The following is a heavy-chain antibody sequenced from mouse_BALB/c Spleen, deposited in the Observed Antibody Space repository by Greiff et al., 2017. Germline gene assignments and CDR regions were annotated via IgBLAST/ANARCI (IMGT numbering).Heavy chain of an antibody. V-gene: IGHV14-1*02. D-gene: IGHD1-1*01. Sequence: VQLQQSGAELVRPGALVKLSCKASGFNIKDYYMHWVKQRPEQGLEWIGWIDPENGNTIYDPKFQGKASITADTSSNTAYLQLSSLTSEDTAVYYCARYYGSIYFDYWGQGTTLTVSS. CDR2: IDPENGNT. CDR3: ARYYGSIYFDY. J-gene: IGHJ2*01. CDR1: GFNIKDYY.